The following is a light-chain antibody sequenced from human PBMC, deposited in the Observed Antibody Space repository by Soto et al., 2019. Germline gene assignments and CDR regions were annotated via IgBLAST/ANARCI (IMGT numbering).Light chain of an antibody. CDR1: SSDIGAYNF. CDR2: DVN. Sequence: QSALTDPASVSGSPGQSITISCTGTSSDIGAYNFVSWYQQHPGQAPKLMLYDVNIRPSGVSNRFSGSKSGNTASLTISGLQAEDEDDYYCTSWTTSTTMIFGGGTKVTV. CDR3: TSWTTSTTMI. J-gene: IGLJ2*01. V-gene: IGLV2-14*03.